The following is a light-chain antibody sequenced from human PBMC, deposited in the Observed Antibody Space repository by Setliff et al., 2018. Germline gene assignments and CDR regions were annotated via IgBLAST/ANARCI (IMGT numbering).Light chain of an antibody. Sequence: QSVLTQPRSVSGSPGQSVTISCTGTSSDVGGYNSVSWYQQHPDKPPKLIIYDVSTRPSGVPDRFSGSKSGNTASLTISGLQAEDEADYYCCSYGGTLYVFGTGTKVTAL. CDR1: SSDVGGYNS. CDR2: DVS. CDR3: CSYGGTLYV. J-gene: IGLJ1*01. V-gene: IGLV2-11*01.